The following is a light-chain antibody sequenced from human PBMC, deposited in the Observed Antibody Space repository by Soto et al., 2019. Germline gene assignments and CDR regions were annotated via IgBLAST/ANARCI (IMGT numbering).Light chain of an antibody. Sequence: QSALTQPASVSGSPGQSITISCTGTSSDIGGYNSVSWYQQHPGKAPKLMIYEVSNRPSGVSHRFSGSKSGDTASLTISVLQAEDEADYYCSSYRSPSTLVFGGGTKLTVL. CDR1: SSDIGGYNS. CDR3: SSYRSPSTLV. CDR2: EVS. J-gene: IGLJ3*02. V-gene: IGLV2-14*01.